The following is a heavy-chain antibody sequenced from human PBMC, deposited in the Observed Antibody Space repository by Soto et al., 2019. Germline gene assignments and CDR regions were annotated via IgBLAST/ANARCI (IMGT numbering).Heavy chain of an antibody. CDR1: GDSVNTVNYY. CDR2: VSHSGST. CDR3: ARGRGIAVRPYYYGMDV. D-gene: IGHD6-6*01. J-gene: IGHJ6*02. V-gene: IGHV4-61*01. Sequence: ASETLSLTCTVSGDSVNTVNYYWTWIRQPPGKGLEWIGYVSHSGSTNYSPSLKSRVTLSVDTSKNQFYLTLTSVAAADTAVYYCARGRGIAVRPYYYGMDVWGQGTTVTVS.